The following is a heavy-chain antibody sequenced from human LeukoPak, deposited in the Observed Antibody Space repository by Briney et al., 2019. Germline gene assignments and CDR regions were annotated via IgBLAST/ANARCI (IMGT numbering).Heavy chain of an antibody. CDR2: IYYSGST. Sequence: NASETLSLTCTVSGGSISSYYWSWIRQPPGKGLEWIGYIYYSGSTNYNPSLKSRVTISVDTSKNQFSLKLSSVTAADTAVYYCARAATVTTVVYWSQGALVTVSS. J-gene: IGHJ4*02. CDR1: GGSISSYY. V-gene: IGHV4-59*01. D-gene: IGHD4-17*01. CDR3: ARAATVTTVVY.